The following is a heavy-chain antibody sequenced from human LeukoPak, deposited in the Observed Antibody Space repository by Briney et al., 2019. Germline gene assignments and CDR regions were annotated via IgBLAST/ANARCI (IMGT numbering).Heavy chain of an antibody. Sequence: GASVKVSCKASGYTFNNYGISWVRQAPGQGLEWMGWISAHNGNTNYAQKLQDRFTMTTDTSTSTAYMDLLTLRSDDTAVYYCARDRGLRHFDWLFPFDFWGQGTLVTVSS. J-gene: IGHJ4*02. CDR3: ARDRGLRHFDWLFPFDF. CDR2: ISAHNGNT. CDR1: GYTFNNYG. V-gene: IGHV1-18*01. D-gene: IGHD3-9*01.